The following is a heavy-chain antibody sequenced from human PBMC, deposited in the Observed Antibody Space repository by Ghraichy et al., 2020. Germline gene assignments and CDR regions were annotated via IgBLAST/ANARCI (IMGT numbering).Heavy chain of an antibody. CDR2: IFIDGDT. V-gene: IGHV3-53*01. D-gene: IGHD1-26*01. CDR3: ARDPTFAYSGNSDAFDV. J-gene: IGHJ3*01. Sequence: GGSLRLSCAASEFIVSRNYMSWVRQAPGKGLEWVSLIFIDGDTKYADSVKGRFTISRDNSKNTVYLQMNSLRVEDTAVYYCARDPTFAYSGNSDAFDVWGHGTVVTVSS. CDR1: EFIVSRNY.